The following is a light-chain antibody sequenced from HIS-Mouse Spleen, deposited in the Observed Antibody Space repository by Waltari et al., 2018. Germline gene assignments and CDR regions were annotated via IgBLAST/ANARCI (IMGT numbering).Light chain of an antibody. CDR3: SSYTSSSTYV. Sequence: QSALTQPASVSGSPGQSITISCTGTSSDVGGYNYVSWYQQHPGKAPKRMIYEVSNRPSGGSNRFSGSKSGNTASRTISGLQAEDEADYYCSSYTSSSTYVFGTGTKVTVL. V-gene: IGLV2-14*01. J-gene: IGLJ1*01. CDR2: EVS. CDR1: SSDVGGYNY.